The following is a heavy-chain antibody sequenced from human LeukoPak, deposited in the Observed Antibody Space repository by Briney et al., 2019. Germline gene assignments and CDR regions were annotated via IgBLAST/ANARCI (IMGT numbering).Heavy chain of an antibody. CDR3: AKRDGPYFFDY. CDR1: GFLFFNYG. CDR2: VTGNGAET. V-gene: IGHV3-23*01. J-gene: IGHJ4*02. Sequence: GGSLRLSCAASGFLFFNYGMNWVRQAPGKGLEWVSVVTGNGAETKYADSVKGRFTVFRDNSKNMLYLQMDRLRDDDTAVYYCAKRDGPYFFDYWGQGTPVTVSS.